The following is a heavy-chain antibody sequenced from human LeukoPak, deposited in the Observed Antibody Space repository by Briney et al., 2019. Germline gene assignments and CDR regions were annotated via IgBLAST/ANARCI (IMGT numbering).Heavy chain of an antibody. CDR2: MNPDGSTK. Sequence: PGGSLRLSCAASGFAFSSSWMAWVRQAPGKGLEWVGNMNPDGSTKNYVDSVRGRFTISRDNAKNSLYLQMNNLRADDTAVYYCARDSGYSAFDYWGQGTLVTVSS. D-gene: IGHD5-12*01. CDR3: ARDSGYSAFDY. CDR1: GFAFSSSW. V-gene: IGHV3-7*05. J-gene: IGHJ4*02.